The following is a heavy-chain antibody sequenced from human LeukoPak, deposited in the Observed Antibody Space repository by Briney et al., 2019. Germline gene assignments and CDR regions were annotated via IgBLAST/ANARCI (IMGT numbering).Heavy chain of an antibody. Sequence: SVTVSCKASRGTFSRYAIGWVRQAPGQGLEWMGGIFPIFRTAHYAQKFQGRVTITTDESTSTAYMELNSLRSEDTAVYYCATGGSYQSLPFDYWGQGTLVTVSS. D-gene: IGHD1-26*01. J-gene: IGHJ4*02. V-gene: IGHV1-69*05. CDR3: ATGGSYQSLPFDY. CDR2: IFPIFRTA. CDR1: RGTFSRYA.